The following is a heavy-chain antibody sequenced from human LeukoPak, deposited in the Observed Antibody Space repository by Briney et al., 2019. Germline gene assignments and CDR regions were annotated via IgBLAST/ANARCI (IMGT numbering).Heavy chain of an antibody. D-gene: IGHD3-16*02. CDR1: GGSISSGGYY. V-gene: IGHV4-39*07. J-gene: IGHJ4*02. CDR3: AGAEMVGITFGGVIVPFDY. CDR2: INHSGST. Sequence: PSETLSLTCTVSGGSISSGGYYWSWIRQPPGKGLEWIGEINHSGSTNYNPSLKSRVTISVDTSKNQFSLKLSSVTAADTAVYYCAGAEMVGITFGGVIVPFDYWGQGTLVTVSS.